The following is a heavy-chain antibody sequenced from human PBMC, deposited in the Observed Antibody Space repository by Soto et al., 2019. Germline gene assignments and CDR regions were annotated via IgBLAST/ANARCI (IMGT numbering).Heavy chain of an antibody. V-gene: IGHV3-9*01. CDR1: GFTFDDYA. J-gene: IGHJ4*02. Sequence: GGSLRLSCAASGFTFDDYAMHWVRQAPGKGLEWVSGISWNSGSIGYADSVKGRFTISRDNAKNSLYLQMNSLRAEDTALYYCAKDKRIMTISYYFDYWGQGTLVTVSS. D-gene: IGHD3-3*01. CDR2: ISWNSGSI. CDR3: AKDKRIMTISYYFDY.